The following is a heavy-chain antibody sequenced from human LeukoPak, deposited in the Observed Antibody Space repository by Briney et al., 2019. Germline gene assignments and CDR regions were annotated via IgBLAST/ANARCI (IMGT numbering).Heavy chain of an antibody. Sequence: SETLSLTCAVYGGSFSGYYWSWIRQPPGKGLEWIGEINHSGSTNYNPSLKSRVTISVDTSKNQFSLKLSSVTAADTAVYYCARVPMVRGARRPVDYWGQGTLVTVSS. CDR3: ARVPMVRGARRPVDY. J-gene: IGHJ4*02. CDR2: INHSGST. D-gene: IGHD3-10*01. CDR1: GGSFSGYY. V-gene: IGHV4-34*01.